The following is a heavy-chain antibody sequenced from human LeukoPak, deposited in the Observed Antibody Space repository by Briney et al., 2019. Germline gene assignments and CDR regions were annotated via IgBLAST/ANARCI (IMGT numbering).Heavy chain of an antibody. J-gene: IGHJ6*03. CDR2: INPSGGST. D-gene: IGHD3-3*01. Sequence: ASVKVSCKASGYTFTSYYMHWVRQAPGQGLEWMGIINPSGGSTSYAQKFQGRVTMTRDMSTSTAYMELSSLRSEDTAVYYCARDRPHYDFWRNYYYYMDVWGKGTTVTVSS. V-gene: IGHV1-46*01. CDR1: GYTFTSYY. CDR3: ARDRPHYDFWRNYYYYMDV.